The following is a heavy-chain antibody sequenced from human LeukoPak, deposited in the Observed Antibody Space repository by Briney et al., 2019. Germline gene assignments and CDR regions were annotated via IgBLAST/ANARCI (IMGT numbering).Heavy chain of an antibody. CDR2: IRYDGSNK. J-gene: IGHJ4*02. CDR1: GFTFSSYG. V-gene: IGHV3-30*02. CDR3: AREGIVGALFDY. D-gene: IGHD1-26*01. Sequence: GGSLRLSCAASGFTFSSYGMHWVRQAPCKRLEWVAFIRYDGSNKYYADSVKGRFTISRDNSKNTLYLQMNSLRAEDTAVYYCAREGIVGALFDYWGQGTLVTVSS.